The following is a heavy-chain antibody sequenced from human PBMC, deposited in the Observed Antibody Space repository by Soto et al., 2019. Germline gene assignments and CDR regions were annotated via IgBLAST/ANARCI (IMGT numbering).Heavy chain of an antibody. V-gene: IGHV4-39*01. CDR3: AGQTFTIAAASYGRSNWFDP. CDR1: GGSITSSSHF. D-gene: IGHD6-25*01. Sequence: SETLSLTCSASGGSITSSSHFWGWVRQPPGKGLEWIGTIYFTGNTYYTPSLKSRLTMSIDTSKNEFSLRLNSVTAADAAVYYCAGQTFTIAAASYGRSNWFDPWGPGTLVTVSS. J-gene: IGHJ5*02. CDR2: IYFTGNT.